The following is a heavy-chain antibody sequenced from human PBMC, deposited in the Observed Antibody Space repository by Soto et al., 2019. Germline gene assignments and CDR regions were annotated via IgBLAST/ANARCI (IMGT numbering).Heavy chain of an antibody. CDR2: ITSSSTTI. Sequence: GGSLRLSCAASGFTFSSYSMNWVRQAPGKGPEWISYITSSSTTIFYADSVKGRFTISRDNAKNSLYLQMNSLRDEDTAVYYCARDNGLAGSFDPWGQGTLVTVYS. D-gene: IGHD6-13*01. CDR3: ARDNGLAGSFDP. V-gene: IGHV3-48*02. J-gene: IGHJ5*02. CDR1: GFTFSSYS.